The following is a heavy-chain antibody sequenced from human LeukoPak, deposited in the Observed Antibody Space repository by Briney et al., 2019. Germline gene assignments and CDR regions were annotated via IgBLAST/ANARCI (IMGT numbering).Heavy chain of an antibody. Sequence: ASVKVSCKASGYTFTSYYMHWVRQAPGQGLEWMGIINPSGGSTSYAQKFQGRVTMTRDTSTSTVYMELSSLRSEDTAVYYCARDGDWRATVTTGLYYYYGMDVWGQGTTVTVSS. CDR2: INPSGGST. J-gene: IGHJ6*02. CDR1: GYTFTSYY. D-gene: IGHD4-17*01. CDR3: ARDGDWRATVTTGLYYYYGMDV. V-gene: IGHV1-46*01.